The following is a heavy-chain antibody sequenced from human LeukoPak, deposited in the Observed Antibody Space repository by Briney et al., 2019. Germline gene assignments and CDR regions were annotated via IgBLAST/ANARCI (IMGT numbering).Heavy chain of an antibody. CDR2: IYTSGST. D-gene: IGHD6-13*01. V-gene: IGHV4-61*02. CDR3: ARTSSFRAFDI. J-gene: IGHJ3*02. CDR1: GGSISSGSYY. Sequence: PSETLSLTCTVSGGSISSGSYYWSWIRQPAGKGLEWIGRIYTSGSTNYNPSLKSRVTISVDTSKNQFSLKLSSVTAADTAVYYCARTSSFRAFDIWGQGTMVTVSS.